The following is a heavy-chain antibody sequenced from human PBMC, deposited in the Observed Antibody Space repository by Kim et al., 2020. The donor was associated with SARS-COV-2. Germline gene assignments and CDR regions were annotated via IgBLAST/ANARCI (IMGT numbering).Heavy chain of an antibody. Sequence: SETLSLTCAVSGGSLSGSLRGYFWSWIRQPPGKGLEWIEECSGNGSTNHNPSLRRRVTISVDEAKNQFSLNLRSMTAADTAIYYCAKVSGDSTGGGAFDIWGQGIMVTVSS. CDR3: AKVSGDSTGGGAFDI. J-gene: IGHJ3*02. V-gene: IGHV4-34*01. CDR2: CSGNGST. CDR1: GGSLSGSLRGYF. D-gene: IGHD3-16*01.